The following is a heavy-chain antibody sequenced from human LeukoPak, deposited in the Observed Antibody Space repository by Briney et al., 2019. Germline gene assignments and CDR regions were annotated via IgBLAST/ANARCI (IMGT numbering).Heavy chain of an antibody. CDR1: GFTFSSYS. CDR3: ARDPGLNLPDY. D-gene: IGHD3/OR15-3a*01. CDR2: ISSSSSYI. V-gene: IGHV3-21*01. Sequence: GGSLRPSCAASGFTFSSYSMNWVRQAPGKGLEWVSSISSSSSYIYYADSVKGRFTISRDNAKNSLYLQMNSLRAEDTAVYYCARDPGLNLPDYWGQGTLVTVSS. J-gene: IGHJ4*02.